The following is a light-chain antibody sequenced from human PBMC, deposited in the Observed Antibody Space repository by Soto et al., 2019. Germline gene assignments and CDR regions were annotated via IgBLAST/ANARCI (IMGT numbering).Light chain of an antibody. CDR3: SSYTSSTFYV. Sequence: QSVLTQPASVSGSPGQSITISCTGTSSDVGGYNYVSWYQQHPGKAPKLMIYEVSNRPSGVSNRFSGSKSGNTASLTIPGLQAEDEADYYCSSYTSSTFYVFGTGTKVTVL. J-gene: IGLJ1*01. CDR1: SSDVGGYNY. CDR2: EVS. V-gene: IGLV2-14*01.